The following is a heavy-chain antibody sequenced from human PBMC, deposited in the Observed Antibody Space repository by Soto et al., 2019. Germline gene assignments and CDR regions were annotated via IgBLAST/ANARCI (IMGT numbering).Heavy chain of an antibody. CDR2: ISSTTNYI. J-gene: IGHJ4*02. CDR1: GFTFTRYS. CDR3: ARESEDLASNFDY. Sequence: GGSLRLSCAASGFTFTRYSMNWVRQAPGKGLEWVSSISSTTNYIYYGDSMKGRFTISRDNAKNSLYLEMNSLRAEDTAVYYCARESEDLASNFDYWGQGTVVTVSS. V-gene: IGHV3-21*06.